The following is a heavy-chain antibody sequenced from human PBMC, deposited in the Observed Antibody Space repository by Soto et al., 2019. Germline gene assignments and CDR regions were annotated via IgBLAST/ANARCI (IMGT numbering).Heavy chain of an antibody. CDR1: GGTFSSYA. Sequence: SVKVSCKASGGTFSSYAISWVRQAPGQGLEWMGGIIPIFGTANYAQKFQGRVTITADESTSTAYMELSSLRSEDTAVYYCARDTRVVTAIRPRIYYGMDVWGQGTTVTVSS. CDR2: IIPIFGTA. V-gene: IGHV1-69*13. D-gene: IGHD2-21*02. CDR3: ARDTRVVTAIRPRIYYGMDV. J-gene: IGHJ6*02.